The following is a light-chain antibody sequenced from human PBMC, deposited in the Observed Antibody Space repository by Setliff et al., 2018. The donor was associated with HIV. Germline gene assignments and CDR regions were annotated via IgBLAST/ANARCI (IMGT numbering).Light chain of an antibody. V-gene: IGLV2-14*01. CDR1: SSDVGGYNY. CDR2: EVS. Sequence: QSALTQPASVSGSPGQSITISCTGTSSDVGGYNYVSWYQQHPGNAPKLVIFEVSNRPSGVSNRFSGSKSGNTASLTISGLQAEDEADYYCSSYTSSSLYVFGTGTKVTGL. CDR3: SSYTSSSLYV. J-gene: IGLJ1*01.